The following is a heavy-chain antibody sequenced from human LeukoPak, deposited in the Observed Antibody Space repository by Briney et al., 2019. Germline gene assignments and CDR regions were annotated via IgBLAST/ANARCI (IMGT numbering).Heavy chain of an antibody. Sequence: GGSLRLSCAASGFTFSSYEVNWVRQAPGKGLEWVSYISSSGSTIYYADSVKGRFTISRDNAKNSLYLQMNSLRAEDTAVYYCARDDKGSSWYYYYGMDVWGQGTTVTVSS. CDR3: ARDDKGSSWYYYYGMDV. J-gene: IGHJ6*02. CDR1: GFTFSSYE. D-gene: IGHD6-13*01. CDR2: ISSSGSTI. V-gene: IGHV3-48*03.